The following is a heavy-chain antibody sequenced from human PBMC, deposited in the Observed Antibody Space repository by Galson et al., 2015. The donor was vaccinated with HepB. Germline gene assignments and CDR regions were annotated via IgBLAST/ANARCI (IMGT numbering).Heavy chain of an antibody. Sequence: SLRIACAAPGAILSSYCMKWVRQAPRKGLEGVSSISSSTNYIYYAHSLKGRFTVSIDNAKNSLFLQMNSLRAEDTAVYYCATNTPAAVMRASGMDVWGQGTAVTVSS. D-gene: IGHD2-2*01. CDR2: ISSSTNYI. CDR1: GAILSSYC. J-gene: IGHJ6*02. V-gene: IGHV3-21*01. CDR3: ATNTPAAVMRASGMDV.